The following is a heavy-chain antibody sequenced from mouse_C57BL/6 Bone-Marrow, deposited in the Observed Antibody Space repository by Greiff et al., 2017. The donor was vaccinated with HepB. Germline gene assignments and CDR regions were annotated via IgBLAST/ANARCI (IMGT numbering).Heavy chain of an antibody. CDR3: ARKGGLRRAYYFDY. CDR2: ILPGSGST. J-gene: IGHJ2*01. CDR1: GYTFTGYW. V-gene: IGHV1-9*01. D-gene: IGHD2-4*01. Sequence: VQLQQSGAELMKPGASVKLSCKATGYTFTGYWIEWVKQRPGHGLEWIGAILPGSGSTNYNEKFKGKATFTADTSSNTAYMQLSSLTTEDSDIYYCARKGGLRRAYYFDYWGQGTTLTVSS.